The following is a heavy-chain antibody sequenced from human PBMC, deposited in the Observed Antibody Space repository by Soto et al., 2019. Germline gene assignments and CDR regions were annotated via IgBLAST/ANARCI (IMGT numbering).Heavy chain of an antibody. V-gene: IGHV4-39*01. J-gene: IGHJ4*02. CDR1: GGSISSSSYY. CDR3: ARHLAKYYFDY. CDR2: IYYSGST. Sequence: SETLSLTCTVSGGSISSSSYYWGWIRQPPGKGLEWIGSIYYSGSTYYNPSLKSRVTISVDTSKNQFSLKLSSVTAADTAVSYCARHLAKYYFDYWGQGTLVTVSS.